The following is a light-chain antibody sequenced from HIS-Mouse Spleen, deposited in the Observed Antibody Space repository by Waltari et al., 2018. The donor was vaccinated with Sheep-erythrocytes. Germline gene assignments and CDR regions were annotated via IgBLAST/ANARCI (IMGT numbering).Light chain of an antibody. J-gene: IGLJ3*02. Sequence: NFMLTQPHSVSESPGKTVTISCTRSSGSIASNYVQWYQQRPGSAPTTVIYEDNQRPSGCPDRASGSIDSSSNSASLTISGLKTEDEADYYCQSYDSSNHGVFGGGTKLTVL. CDR2: EDN. CDR3: QSYDSSNHGV. CDR1: SGSIASNY. V-gene: IGLV6-57*04.